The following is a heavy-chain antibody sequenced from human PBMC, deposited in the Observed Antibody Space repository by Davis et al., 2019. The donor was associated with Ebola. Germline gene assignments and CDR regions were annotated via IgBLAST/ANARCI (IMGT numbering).Heavy chain of an antibody. J-gene: IGHJ4*02. CDR3: ARVYCSGGSCYFDY. Sequence: GSLRLSCAVYGGSFSGYYWSWIRQPPGKGLEWIGYIYYSGSTNYNPSLKSRVTISVDTSKNQFSLKLSSVTAADTAVYYCARVYCSGGSCYFDYWGQGTLVTVSS. V-gene: IGHV4-59*01. D-gene: IGHD2-15*01. CDR2: IYYSGST. CDR1: GGSFSGYY.